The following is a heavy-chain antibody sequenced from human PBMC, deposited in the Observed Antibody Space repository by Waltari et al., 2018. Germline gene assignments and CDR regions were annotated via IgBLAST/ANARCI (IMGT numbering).Heavy chain of an antibody. V-gene: IGHV2-5*01. Sequence: QITLKESGPTLVKPTQTLTLTCTFSGFSLSTSGVGVGWIRQPPGKALEWLALIYWNDDKRYSPSLKSKLTNNKDTSKNQVVLTMTNRDPVDTATYYCAHRQPPSLGDWYFDLWGRGTLVTVSS. CDR2: IYWNDDK. CDR3: AHRQPPSLGDWYFDL. CDR1: GFSLSTSGVG. J-gene: IGHJ2*01. D-gene: IGHD3-16*01.